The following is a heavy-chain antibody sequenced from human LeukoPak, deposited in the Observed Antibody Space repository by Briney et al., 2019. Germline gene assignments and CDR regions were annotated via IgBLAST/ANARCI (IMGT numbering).Heavy chain of an antibody. D-gene: IGHD2-8*02. CDR2: INNDGSST. V-gene: IGHV3-74*01. CDR3: ARVWSYYYFDY. CDR1: GFTFSSYW. J-gene: IGHJ4*02. Sequence: PGGSLGLSCAASGFTFSSYWMHWVRQAPGKGLVWVSRINNDGSSTSYADSVKGRFTISRDDAKNTLYLQMNSLRAEDTAVYYCARVWSYYYFDYWGQGTLVTVSS.